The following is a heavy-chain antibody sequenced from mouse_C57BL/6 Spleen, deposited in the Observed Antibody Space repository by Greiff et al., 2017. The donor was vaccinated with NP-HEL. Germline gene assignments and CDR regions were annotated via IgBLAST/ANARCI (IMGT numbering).Heavy chain of an antibody. CDR3: ARTFHYGSSYYFDY. CDR1: GFTFSDYY. V-gene: IGHV5-16*01. CDR2: INYDGSST. Sequence: EVKLVESEGGLVQPGRSMKLSCTASGFTFSDYYMAWVRQVPEKGLEWVANINYDGSSTYYLDSLKSRFIISRDNAKNILYLQMSSLKSEDTATYYCARTFHYGSSYYFDYWGQGTTLTVSS. J-gene: IGHJ2*01. D-gene: IGHD1-1*01.